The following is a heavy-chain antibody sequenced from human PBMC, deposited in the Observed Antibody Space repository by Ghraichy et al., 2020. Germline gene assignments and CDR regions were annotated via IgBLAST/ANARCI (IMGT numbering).Heavy chain of an antibody. J-gene: IGHJ5*02. Sequence: GGSLRLSCAASGFTFSSYSMNWVRQAPGKGLEWVSSISSSSSYIYYADSLKGRFTISRDNAENSLYLQMNSLRAEDTAVYYCARGGFANWFDPWGQGTLVTVSS. CDR2: ISSSSSYI. V-gene: IGHV3-21*01. CDR3: ARGGFANWFDP. CDR1: GFTFSSYS.